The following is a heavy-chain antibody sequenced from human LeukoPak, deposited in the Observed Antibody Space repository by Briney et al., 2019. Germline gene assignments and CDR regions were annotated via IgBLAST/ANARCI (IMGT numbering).Heavy chain of an antibody. CDR3: ARRSKGKDY. CDR2: INHSGST. Sequence: SETLSLTCAVYGGSFSGYYWSWIRQPPGKGLEWIGEINHSGSTDYNPSLKCRVTISVDTSKNQFSLKLSSVTAADTAVYYCARRSKGKDYWGQGTLVTVSS. J-gene: IGHJ4*02. CDR1: GGSFSGYY. V-gene: IGHV4-34*01.